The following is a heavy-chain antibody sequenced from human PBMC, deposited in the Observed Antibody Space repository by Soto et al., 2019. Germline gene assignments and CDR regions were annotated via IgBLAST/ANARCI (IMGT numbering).Heavy chain of an antibody. CDR3: ARVYCSDGSCYSIDY. CDR1: GYTFTSYG. D-gene: IGHD2-15*01. V-gene: IGHV1-18*01. J-gene: IGHJ4*01. Sequence: ASVKVSCKASGYTFTSYGITWVRQAPGQGLEWMGWISAYNGNTNYAQKLQGRVTMTTDTSTSTVYMELSSLRSEDTAVYYCARVYCSDGSCYSIDYWGQ. CDR2: ISAYNGNT.